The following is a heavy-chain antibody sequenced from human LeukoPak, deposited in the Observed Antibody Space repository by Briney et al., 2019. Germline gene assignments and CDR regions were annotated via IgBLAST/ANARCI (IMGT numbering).Heavy chain of an antibody. D-gene: IGHD3-22*01. Sequence: PGGSLRLSCAASGFTVSSNYMSWVRQAPGKGLEWVSVIYSGGSTYYADSVKGRFTISRDNSKNTLYLQMNSLRAEDTAVYYCARVGPSGYYEYYFDYWGQGTLVTVSS. J-gene: IGHJ4*02. CDR1: GFTVSSNY. V-gene: IGHV3-66*01. CDR2: IYSGGST. CDR3: ARVGPSGYYEYYFDY.